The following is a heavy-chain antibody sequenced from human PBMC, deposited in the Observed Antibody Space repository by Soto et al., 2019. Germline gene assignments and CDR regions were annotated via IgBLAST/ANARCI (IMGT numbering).Heavy chain of an antibody. J-gene: IGHJ6*02. V-gene: IGHV2-5*02. CDR1: GFSLSTSGVG. CDR2: IYWDDDK. Sequence: GSGPTLVNPTQTLTLTCTFSGFSLSTSGVGVGWIRQPPGKALEWLALIYWDDDKRYSPSLKSRLTITKDTSENQVVLTMTNMDPVDTATYYCAHGVRGSSWYGTNYYYYGMDVWGQGTTVTVSS. D-gene: IGHD6-13*01. CDR3: AHGVRGSSWYGTNYYYYGMDV.